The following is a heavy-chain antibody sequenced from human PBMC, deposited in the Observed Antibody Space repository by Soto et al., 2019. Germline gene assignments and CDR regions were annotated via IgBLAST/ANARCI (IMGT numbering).Heavy chain of an antibody. CDR1: GGSISSSSYY. D-gene: IGHD5-12*01. V-gene: IGHV4-39*01. J-gene: IGHJ5*02. CDR2: IYYSGST. CDR3: ARSGYSGSKGWFDP. Sequence: QLQLQESGPGLVKPSETLSLTCTVSGGSISSSSYYWGWIRQHPGKGLEWIGSIYYSGSTYYNPSLKSRVTISVDTSKNQFSLKLSSVTAADTAVYYCARSGYSGSKGWFDPWGQGTLVTVSS.